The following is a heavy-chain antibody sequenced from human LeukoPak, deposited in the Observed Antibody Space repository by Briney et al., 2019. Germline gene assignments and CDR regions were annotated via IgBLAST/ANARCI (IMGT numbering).Heavy chain of an antibody. CDR1: GGSMRSNY. Sequence: SETLSLTCTVSGGSMRSNYWSLTRQPPGKGLEWIGDIYFSGSTNYNPSLKSRVTISIDPSKNQFSLKLSSVTAADTAIFYCVKDNGRWFDPWGQGTLVIVSS. J-gene: IGHJ5*02. CDR3: VKDNGRWFDP. V-gene: IGHV4-59*01. D-gene: IGHD1-26*01. CDR2: IYFSGST.